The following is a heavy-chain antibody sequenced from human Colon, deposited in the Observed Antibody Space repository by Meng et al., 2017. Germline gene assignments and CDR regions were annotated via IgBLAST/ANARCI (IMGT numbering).Heavy chain of an antibody. D-gene: IGHD3-3*01. J-gene: IGHJ4*02. CDR2: IHSSAGT. Sequence: EGRRVESGGGLVQPGGSLRLSCAVSGFSVSSDFMIWVRQAPGKGLEWVSMIHSSAGTFFADSVKGRFTVSTDNSKNTLYLQMNSLRIEDTAVYHCANRFVWGLGTLVTVSS. CDR1: GFSVSSDF. V-gene: IGHV3-66*02. CDR3: ANRFV.